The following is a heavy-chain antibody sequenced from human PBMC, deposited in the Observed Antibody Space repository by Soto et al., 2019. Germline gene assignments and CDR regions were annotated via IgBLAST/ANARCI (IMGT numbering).Heavy chain of an antibody. Sequence: PGGSLRLSCAASGFNFNTFAMSWIRQAPGKGLELVSHISSSGDSRDYADSVRGRFTISRDNSKNVLLLQMNSLRADDTATYYCAKDPPSPWTANWVDPWGKGTLVTVSS. J-gene: IGHJ5*02. D-gene: IGHD5-12*01. CDR3: AKDPPSPWTANWVDP. V-gene: IGHV3-23*01. CDR1: GFNFNTFA. CDR2: ISSSGDSR.